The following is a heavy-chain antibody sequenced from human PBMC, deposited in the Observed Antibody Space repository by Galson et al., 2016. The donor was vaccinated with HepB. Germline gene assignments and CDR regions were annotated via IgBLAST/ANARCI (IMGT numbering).Heavy chain of an antibody. CDR3: ARDFRITDGSGKN. Sequence: SLRLSCAASGDTFSAYKMSWVRQAPGKGLEWVSYISSSGSTIYYADSVKGRFTISRDDAKNSLYLQMNSLRAEDTAVYYCARDFRITDGSGKNWGQGTLVTVSS. J-gene: IGHJ4*02. V-gene: IGHV3-11*01. CDR2: ISSSGSTI. D-gene: IGHD3-10*01. CDR1: GDTFSAYK.